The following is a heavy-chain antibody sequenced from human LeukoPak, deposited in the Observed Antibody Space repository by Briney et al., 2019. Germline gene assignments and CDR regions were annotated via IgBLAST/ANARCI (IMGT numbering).Heavy chain of an antibody. D-gene: IGHD3-22*01. V-gene: IGHV3-23*01. Sequence: ETLSLTCTVSGGSISSSSYYWGWVRQAPGKGLEWVSAISGSGGSTSYADSVKGRFTNSRDNSKNTLYLQMNSLRAEDTAVYYCAKGTDYYDSSGYSYFDYWGQGTLVTVSS. CDR3: AKGTDYYDSSGYSYFDY. CDR1: GGSISSSSYY. CDR2: ISGSGGST. J-gene: IGHJ4*02.